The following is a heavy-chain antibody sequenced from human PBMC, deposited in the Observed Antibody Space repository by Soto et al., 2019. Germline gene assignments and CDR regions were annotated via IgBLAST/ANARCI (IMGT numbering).Heavy chain of an antibody. CDR3: ARVPYSKYFQH. CDR2: ISYDGSNK. Sequence: HPGGSLRLSCAASGFTFSSYAMHWVRQAPGKGLEWVAVISYDGSNKYYADSVKGRFTISRDNSKNTLYLQMNSLRAEDTAVYYCARVPYSKYFQHWGQGTLVTVSS. J-gene: IGHJ1*01. CDR1: GFTFSSYA. V-gene: IGHV3-30-3*01. D-gene: IGHD2-21*01.